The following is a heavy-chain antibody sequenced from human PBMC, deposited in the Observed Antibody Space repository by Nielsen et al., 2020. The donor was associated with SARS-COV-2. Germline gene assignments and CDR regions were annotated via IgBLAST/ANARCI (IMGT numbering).Heavy chain of an antibody. J-gene: IGHJ3*02. CDR3: AKIAVAGPPYDAFDI. Sequence: GESLKISCAASGFTFSSYAMSWVRQAPGKGLEWVSAISGSGGSTYYADSVKGRFTISRDNSKNTLYLQMNSLRAEDTAVYYCAKIAVAGPPYDAFDIWGQGTMVTVSS. CDR2: ISGSGGST. D-gene: IGHD6-19*01. V-gene: IGHV3-23*01. CDR1: GFTFSSYA.